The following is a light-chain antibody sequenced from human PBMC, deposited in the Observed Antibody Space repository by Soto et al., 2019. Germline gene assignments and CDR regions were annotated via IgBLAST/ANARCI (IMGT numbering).Light chain of an antibody. CDR1: QSINKW. V-gene: IGKV1-5*03. Sequence: DILWTQSPSTHAASIGDRVTLSCRASQSINKWLAWYQQRPGKPPNLLIYKASTLASGVPSGFSGSGSGTEFTLTIISLQPDDFATYYCQQYHIYSGTFGQGTKVDIK. CDR3: QQYHIYSGT. J-gene: IGKJ1*01. CDR2: KAS.